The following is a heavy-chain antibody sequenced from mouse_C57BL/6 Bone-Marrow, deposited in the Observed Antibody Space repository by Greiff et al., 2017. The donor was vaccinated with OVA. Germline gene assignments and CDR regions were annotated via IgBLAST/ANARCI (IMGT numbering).Heavy chain of an antibody. CDR1: GYTFTSYW. V-gene: IGHV1-64*01. J-gene: IGHJ2*01. CDR2: IHPNSGST. CDR3: ARYPYYYGSRLDY. Sequence: QVQLQQPGAELVKPGASVKLSCKASGYTFTSYWMHWVKQGPGQGLEWIGMIHPNSGSTNYKEKFKSKATLTVDKSSSTAYMQLSSLTSEDSAVYYCARYPYYYGSRLDYWGQGTTLTVSS. D-gene: IGHD1-1*01.